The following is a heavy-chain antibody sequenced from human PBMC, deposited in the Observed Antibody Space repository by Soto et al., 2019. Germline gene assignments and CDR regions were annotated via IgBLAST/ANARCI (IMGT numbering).Heavy chain of an antibody. D-gene: IGHD2-15*01. CDR1: GYTFTSYG. V-gene: IGHV1-18*01. Sequence: QVQLVQSGAEVKKPGASVKVSCKASGYTFTSYGISWVRQAPGQGLEWMGWISAYNGNTNYAQKLQGRVTMTTDTSTSTAYMELRRLRSDDTAVYYCARDIVVVVAAPSDSGYFQHWGQGTLVTVSS. J-gene: IGHJ1*01. CDR2: ISAYNGNT. CDR3: ARDIVVVVAAPSDSGYFQH.